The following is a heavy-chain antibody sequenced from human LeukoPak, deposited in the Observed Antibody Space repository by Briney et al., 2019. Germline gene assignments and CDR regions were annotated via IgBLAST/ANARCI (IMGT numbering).Heavy chain of an antibody. V-gene: IGHV3-23*01. CDR3: AKFSRGYSNYYFDY. CDR1: GFTVSSNY. J-gene: IGHJ4*02. D-gene: IGHD5-18*01. Sequence: GGSLRLSCAASGFTVSSNYMSWVRQAPGKGLEWVSAISGSGGSTYYADSVKGRFTISRDNSKNTLYLQMNSLRAEDTAVYYCAKFSRGYSNYYFDYWGQGTLVTVSS. CDR2: ISGSGGST.